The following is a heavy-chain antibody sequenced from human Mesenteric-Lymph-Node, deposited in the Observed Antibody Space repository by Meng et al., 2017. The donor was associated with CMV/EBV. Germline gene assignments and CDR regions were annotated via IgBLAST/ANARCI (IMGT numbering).Heavy chain of an antibody. CDR1: GFSFDDHA. D-gene: IGHD2-21*01. J-gene: IGHJ6*02. CDR3: AREFMAGTAYCGGDCYGYYYYGMDV. Sequence: SLKISCAASGFSFDDHAMHWVRQVPGKGPEWVSGIKWNSGSIAYADSVKGRFTISRDKVKNSVYLQMNGLRAEDAAVYYCAREFMAGTAYCGGDCYGYYYYGMDVWGQGTTVTSP. CDR2: IKWNSGSI. V-gene: IGHV3-9*01.